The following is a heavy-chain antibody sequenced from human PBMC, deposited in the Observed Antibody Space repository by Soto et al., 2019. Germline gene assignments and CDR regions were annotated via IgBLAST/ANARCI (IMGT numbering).Heavy chain of an antibody. CDR1: GFSLNTSGVG. Sequence: QITLKESGPTLVKPTQTLTLTCTFSGFSLNTSGVGVGWIRQPPGKALEWVALIYWDDDERSSPSLERRLAXTXXTSNTLVVPTLTNMDPVDTATSDFAHRGRGNSFHYWGQGTLVVVSS. CDR2: IYWDDDE. V-gene: IGHV2-5*02. CDR3: AHRGRGNSFHY. D-gene: IGHD6-13*01. J-gene: IGHJ4*02.